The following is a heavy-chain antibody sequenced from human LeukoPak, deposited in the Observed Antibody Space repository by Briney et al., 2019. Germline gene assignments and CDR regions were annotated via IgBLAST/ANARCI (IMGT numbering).Heavy chain of an antibody. V-gene: IGHV3-9*01. CDR1: GFSFDDFA. CDR2: ISWNSASI. Sequence: GRSLRLSCVVSGFSFDDFAMHWVRQAPGKGLEWVSGISWNSASIGYADSVRGRFTISRDNAKKSLYLQMNSLRTEDTAFYCCARGPLATWAAIDSWGQGTLVTVSS. CDR3: ARGPLATWAAIDS. J-gene: IGHJ4*02. D-gene: IGHD5-12*01.